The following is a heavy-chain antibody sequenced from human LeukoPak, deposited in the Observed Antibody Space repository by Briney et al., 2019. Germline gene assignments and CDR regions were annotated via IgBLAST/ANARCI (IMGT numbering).Heavy chain of an antibody. CDR3: SKEPLRYVYGTFDF. D-gene: IGHD5-18*01. CDR2: ISGIGGST. Sequence: GGSLRLSCAASGFSFSIYAMSWVRQAPGKGLEWVAGISGIGGSTYYADSVKGRFTISRDNSKNTLYLQLNSLRAEDTAVYHCSKEPLRYVYGTFDFWGQGTLVTVSS. V-gene: IGHV3-23*01. J-gene: IGHJ4*02. CDR1: GFSFSIYA.